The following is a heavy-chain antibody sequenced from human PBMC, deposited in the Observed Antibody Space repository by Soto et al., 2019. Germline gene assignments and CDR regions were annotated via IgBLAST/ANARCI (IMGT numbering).Heavy chain of an antibody. CDR2: IIPIFGTA. Sequence: GASVKVSCKASGGTFSSYAISWVRQAPGQGLEWMGGIIPIFGTANYAQKFQGRVTITADKSTSTAYMELSSLRSEDTAVYYCAREMGESIAPSTRLLWFAELFVWGQGTLVTAPQ. J-gene: IGHJ4*02. D-gene: IGHD3-10*01. V-gene: IGHV1-69*06. CDR1: GGTFSSYA. CDR3: AREMGESIAPSTRLLWFAELFV.